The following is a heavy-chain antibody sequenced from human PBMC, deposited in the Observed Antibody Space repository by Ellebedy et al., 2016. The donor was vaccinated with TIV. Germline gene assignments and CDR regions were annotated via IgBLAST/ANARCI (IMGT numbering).Heavy chain of an antibody. J-gene: IGHJ5*02. D-gene: IGHD5-24*01. CDR3: ARGLGYMGRNWFDP. CDR2: INHSGST. CDR1: GGSFSGYY. V-gene: IGHV4-34*01. Sequence: GSLRLXXAVYGGSFSGYYWSWIRQPPGKGLEWIGEINHSGSTNYNPSLKSRVTISVDTSKNQFSLKLSSVTAADTAVYYCARGLGYMGRNWFDPWGQGTLVTVSS.